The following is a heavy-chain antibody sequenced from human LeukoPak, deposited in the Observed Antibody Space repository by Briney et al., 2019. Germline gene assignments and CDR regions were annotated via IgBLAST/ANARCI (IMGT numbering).Heavy chain of an antibody. Sequence: SETLSLTCTASGGSISSYYWSWIRQPPGKGLEWIGYIYYSGSTYYNPSLKSRVTTSVDRSKNQFSLKLSSVTAADTAVYYCARGDDLGAHPIWGQGTLVTVSS. CDR2: IYYSGST. J-gene: IGHJ4*02. CDR3: ARGDDLGAHPI. D-gene: IGHD3-16*01. CDR1: GGSISSYY. V-gene: IGHV4-59*12.